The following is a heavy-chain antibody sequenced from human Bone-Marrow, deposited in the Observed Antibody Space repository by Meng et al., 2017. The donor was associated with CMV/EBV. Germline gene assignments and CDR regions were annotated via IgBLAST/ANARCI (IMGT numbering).Heavy chain of an antibody. Sequence: GESLKISCAASGFGFGPYWMTWVRQAPGKGLEWVANIKQDGSQKYYVDSVKGRFTISRDNAKNSLYLHMNSLRVEDTAVYFCARHFDSGSSWWGQGTLVTVSS. V-gene: IGHV3-7*01. CDR3: ARHFDSGSSW. CDR1: GFGFGPYW. CDR2: IKQDGSQK. D-gene: IGHD6-6*01. J-gene: IGHJ4*02.